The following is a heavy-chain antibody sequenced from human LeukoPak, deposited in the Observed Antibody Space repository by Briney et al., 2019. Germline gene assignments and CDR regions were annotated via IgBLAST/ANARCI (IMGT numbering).Heavy chain of an antibody. D-gene: IGHD6-13*01. CDR1: GYSFSNYD. V-gene: IGHV1-18*01. CDR2: ISAKNGNT. Sequence: ASVKVSCKTSGYSFSNYDIVWVRQAPGQGLEWMGWISAKNGNTKNSQKVQGRVTMTTDPSTGTAYLDLTSLRADDTAVYYCARASDISWPFENWGQGTLVLVSS. CDR3: ARASDISWPFEN. J-gene: IGHJ1*01.